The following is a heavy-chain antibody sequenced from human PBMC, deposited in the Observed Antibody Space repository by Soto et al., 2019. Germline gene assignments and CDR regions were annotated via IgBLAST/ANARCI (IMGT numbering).Heavy chain of an antibody. CDR1: GGSISSYY. Sequence: SETLSLTCTVSGGSISSYYWSWIRQPPGKGLEWIGYIYYSGSTNYNPSLKSRVTISVDTSKNQFSLKLSSVTAADTAVYYCASASGYYSDVGFDYWGQGPLVIVSS. CDR2: IYYSGST. D-gene: IGHD3-3*01. J-gene: IGHJ4*02. V-gene: IGHV4-59*01. CDR3: ASASGYYSDVGFDY.